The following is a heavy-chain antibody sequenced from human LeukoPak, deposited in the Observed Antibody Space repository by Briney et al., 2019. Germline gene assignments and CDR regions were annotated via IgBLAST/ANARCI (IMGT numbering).Heavy chain of an antibody. CDR2: IIPILGIA. CDR1: GGTFSSYA. Sequence: ASVKVSCKASGGTFSSYAISWVRQAPGQGLEWMGRIIPILGIASYAQKFQGRVTMTRDTSTSTVYMELSSLRSEDTAVYYCASSSIRKGVMAYWGQGTLVTVSS. J-gene: IGHJ4*02. D-gene: IGHD3-16*01. CDR3: ASSSIRKGVMAY. V-gene: IGHV1-69*04.